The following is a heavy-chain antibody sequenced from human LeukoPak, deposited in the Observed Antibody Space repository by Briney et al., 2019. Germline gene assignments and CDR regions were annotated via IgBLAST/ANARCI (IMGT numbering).Heavy chain of an antibody. V-gene: IGHV3-53*01. D-gene: IGHD6-19*01. CDR2: IYSGGST. CDR1: GFTVSSNY. CDR3: ARARVAAPYYFDY. Sequence: GGSLRLSCAASGFTVSSNYMSWVRQAPGKGLEWVSVIYSGGSTYYADSVKGRFTISRDNAKNSLYLQMNSLRAEDTAVYYCARARVAAPYYFDYWGQGTLVTVSS. J-gene: IGHJ4*02.